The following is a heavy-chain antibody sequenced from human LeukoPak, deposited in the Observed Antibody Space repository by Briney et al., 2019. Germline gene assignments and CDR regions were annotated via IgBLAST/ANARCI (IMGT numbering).Heavy chain of an antibody. D-gene: IGHD2-2*01. CDR3: AREGYCSSTSCYGVRWFDP. CDR1: GGTFSSYA. CDR2: IIPIFGTA. V-gene: IGHV1-69*01. Sequence: SVKVSCKASGGTFSSYAISWVRQAPGQGLEWMGGIIPIFGTANYAQKFQGRVTITADESTSTAYMELSSLRSEDTAVYYCAREGYCSSTSCYGVRWFDPWGQGTLVTVSS. J-gene: IGHJ5*02.